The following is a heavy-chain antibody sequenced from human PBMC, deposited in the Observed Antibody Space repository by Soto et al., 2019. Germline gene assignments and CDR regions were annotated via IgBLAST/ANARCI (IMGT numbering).Heavy chain of an antibody. V-gene: IGHV4-59*01. D-gene: IGHD6-19*01. Sequence: SETLSLTCAVSGDSISTYYWSWIRQSPGKGLEWIGYIYHSGNIDYNPSLKSRVTMSVDTSKNQFSLNLRSVTAADTAVYFCAGTNGWIWFDPWGQGTLVTVSS. CDR3: AGTNGWIWFDP. J-gene: IGHJ5*02. CDR1: GDSISTYY. CDR2: IYHSGNI.